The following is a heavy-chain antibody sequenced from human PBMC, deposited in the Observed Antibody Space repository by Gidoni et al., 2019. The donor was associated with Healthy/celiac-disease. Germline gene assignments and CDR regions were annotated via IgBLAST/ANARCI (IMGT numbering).Heavy chain of an antibody. J-gene: IGHJ4*02. D-gene: IGHD6-13*01. CDR2: INHSGST. V-gene: IGHV4-34*01. Sequence: QVQLQQWGAGLLKPSETLSLTCAVYGGSFSGYYWSWIRQPPGKGLEWIGEINHSGSTNYNPSLKSRVTISVDTSKNQFSLKLSSVTAADTAVYYCARGGGVAAAGTRVANDYWGQGTLVTVSS. CDR3: ARGGGVAAAGTRVANDY. CDR1: GGSFSGYY.